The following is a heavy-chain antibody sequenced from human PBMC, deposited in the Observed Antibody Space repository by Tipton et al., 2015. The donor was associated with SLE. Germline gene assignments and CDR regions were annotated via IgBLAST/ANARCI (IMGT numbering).Heavy chain of an antibody. V-gene: IGHV1-18*01. J-gene: IGHJ4*02. CDR3: AIAVAGTLFFDY. D-gene: IGHD6-19*01. Sequence: QSGAAVKKPGASVKVSCKASGYTFTTYGISWVRQAPGQGLEWMGWISAYNGNTNYAQKLQGRVTMTTDTSTNTAYMELRSLRSDDTAVYYCAIAVAGTLFFDYWGQGTLVTVSS. CDR1: GYTFTTYG. CDR2: ISAYNGNT.